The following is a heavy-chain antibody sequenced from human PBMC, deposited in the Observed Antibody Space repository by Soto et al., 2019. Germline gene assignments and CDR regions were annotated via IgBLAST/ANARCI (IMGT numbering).Heavy chain of an antibody. CDR2: IWYDGSNK. CDR3: ARDGRGYNSQEDYYSDY. D-gene: IGHD6-13*01. CDR1: GFTFSSYG. V-gene: IGHV3-33*01. Sequence: QVQLVESGGGVVQPGRSLRLSCAASGFTFSSYGMHWVRQAPGKGLEWVAVIWYDGSNKYYADSVKGRFTISRDNSKNTLYLQMNSLRAEDTAVYYCARDGRGYNSQEDYYSDYWGQGTLVTVSS. J-gene: IGHJ4*02.